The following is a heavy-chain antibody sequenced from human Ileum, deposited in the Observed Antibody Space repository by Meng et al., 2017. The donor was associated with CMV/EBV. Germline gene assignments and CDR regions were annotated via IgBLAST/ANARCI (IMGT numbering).Heavy chain of an antibody. J-gene: IGHJ4*02. Sequence: FPTLSILWVRHMPGKGLEWMRVLSPCDSDTRYSPSFQGQVTISADKSISTAYLQWNSLKDSDTAMYYCARILGYCSSGSCYSGVNFDYWGQGALVTVSS. D-gene: IGHD2-15*01. V-gene: IGHV5-51*01. CDR3: ARILGYCSSGSCYSGVNFDY. CDR2: LSPCDSDT. CDR1: FPTLS.